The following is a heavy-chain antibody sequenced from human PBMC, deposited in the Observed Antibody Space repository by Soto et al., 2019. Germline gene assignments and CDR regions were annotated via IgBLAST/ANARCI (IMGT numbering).Heavy chain of an antibody. D-gene: IGHD3-22*01. J-gene: IGHJ1*01. CDR1: GYTFTSYG. Sequence: QVQLVQSGAEVKKPGASVKVSCKASGYTFTSYGISWVRQAPGQGREWMGWISAYNGNTNYAQKLQGRVTMTTDTSTSTAYMELRSLRSDDTAVYYCARGPHFHTFRSVSSGYDLAEYFQHWGQGTLVTVSS. CDR2: ISAYNGNT. CDR3: ARGPHFHTFRSVSSGYDLAEYFQH. V-gene: IGHV1-18*01.